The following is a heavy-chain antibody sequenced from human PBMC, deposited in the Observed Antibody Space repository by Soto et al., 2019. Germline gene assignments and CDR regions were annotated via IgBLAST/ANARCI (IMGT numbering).Heavy chain of an antibody. J-gene: IGHJ4*02. CDR2: ILYDGSNK. Sequence: SLRLSCAASGFTFSTYGMHWVRQAPGKGLEWVAFILYDGSNKYYADSVKGRFTISRDNSKNTLYLQMNSLRAEDTAVYYCAKDRSSGWYYFDYWGQGTLVTVSS. V-gene: IGHV3-30*18. D-gene: IGHD6-19*01. CDR3: AKDRSSGWYYFDY. CDR1: GFTFSTYG.